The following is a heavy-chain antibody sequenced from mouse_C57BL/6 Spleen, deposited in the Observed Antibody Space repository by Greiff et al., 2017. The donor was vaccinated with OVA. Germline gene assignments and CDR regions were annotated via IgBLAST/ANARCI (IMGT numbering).Heavy chain of an antibody. D-gene: IGHD3-2*02. CDR3: AREETAQAPRAMDY. J-gene: IGHJ4*01. V-gene: IGHV5-4*03. Sequence: EVKLVESGGGLVKPGGSLKLSCAASGFTFSSYAMSWVRQTPEKRLEWVATISDGGSYTYYPDNVKGRFTISRDNAKNNLYLQMSHLKSEDTAMYYWAREETAQAPRAMDYWGQGTSVTVSS. CDR2: ISDGGSYT. CDR1: GFTFSSYA.